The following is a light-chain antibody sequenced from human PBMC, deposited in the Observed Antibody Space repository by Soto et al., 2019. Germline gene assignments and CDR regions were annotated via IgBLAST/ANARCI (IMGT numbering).Light chain of an antibody. CDR2: DAS. CDR1: QNINNY. Sequence: DIQMTQSPSSLSASVGDRVTITCQASQNINNYLNWYQQKPGRAPKLLIYDASNLEAGVPSRFRGSGSGTDFTFTISRLEPEDIATYYCQQYENLPTFGHGTRLEIK. J-gene: IGKJ5*01. V-gene: IGKV1-33*01. CDR3: QQYENLPT.